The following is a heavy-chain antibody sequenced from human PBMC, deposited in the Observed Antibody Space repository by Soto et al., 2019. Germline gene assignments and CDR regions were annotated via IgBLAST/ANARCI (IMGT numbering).Heavy chain of an antibody. CDR2: IYWDDDK. D-gene: IGHD4-17*01. J-gene: IGHJ3*02. CDR1: GFSLSTSGVG. Sequence: QITLKESGPTLVKPTRSLTLTCTFSGFSLSTSGVGVGWIRQPPGKALEWLALIYWDDDKRYSPSLKSRLTITKDTSKNQVVLTMTNMDPVDTATYYCAHIPKTDYVNDYCDYTRVHDAFDIWCQGTMVTVSS. V-gene: IGHV2-5*02. CDR3: AHIPKTDYVNDYCDYTRVHDAFDI.